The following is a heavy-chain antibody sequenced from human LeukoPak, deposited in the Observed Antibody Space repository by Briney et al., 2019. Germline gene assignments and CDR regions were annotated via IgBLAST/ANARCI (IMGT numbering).Heavy chain of an antibody. D-gene: IGHD3-22*01. CDR3: ARAPNYYDSSGKKVRDAFDI. V-gene: IGHV3-74*01. CDR1: GFTFNTYA. Sequence: PGGSLRLSCAASGFTFNTYAMSWVRQAPGKGLVWVSRINSDGSSTSYADSVKGRFTISRDNAKNTLYLQMNSLRAEDTAVYYCARAPNYYDSSGKKVRDAFDIWGQGTMVTVSS. J-gene: IGHJ3*02. CDR2: INSDGSST.